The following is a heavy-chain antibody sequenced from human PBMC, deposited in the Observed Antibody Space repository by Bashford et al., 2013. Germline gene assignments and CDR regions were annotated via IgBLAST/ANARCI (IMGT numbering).Heavy chain of an antibody. V-gene: IGHV3-33*06. CDR1: GFTFRAYA. Sequence: GGSLRLSCAASGFTFRAYAMHWVRQAPGKGLEWLALLWYDGTYKYYADSVNGRFAISRDNSKNTLYLQLNSLRAEDTAVYYCAKPVSTSHYFFDSWGQGTLVTVSS. CDR2: LWYDGTYK. D-gene: IGHD2-2*01. J-gene: IGHJ4*02. CDR3: AKPVSTSHYFFDS.